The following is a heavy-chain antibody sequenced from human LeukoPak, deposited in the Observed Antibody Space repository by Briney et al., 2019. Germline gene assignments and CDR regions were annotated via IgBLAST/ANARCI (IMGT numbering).Heavy chain of an antibody. V-gene: IGHV1-18*01. CDR3: ARDLEHCRNIICSNSAY. Sequence: ASVKVSCKASGYTFTSYGISWVRQAPGQGLEWVGWISTYNGNTFYAQKFEGRVSMTTDTSTNTVYMDLRSLRSDDTAVYYGARDLEHCRNIICSNSAYWGQGTLVTVSS. D-gene: IGHD2-2*01. CDR1: GYTFTSYG. J-gene: IGHJ4*02. CDR2: ISTYNGNT.